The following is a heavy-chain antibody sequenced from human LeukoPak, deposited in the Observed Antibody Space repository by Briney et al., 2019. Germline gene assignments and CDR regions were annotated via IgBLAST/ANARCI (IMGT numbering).Heavy chain of an antibody. D-gene: IGHD5-18*01. CDR2: ISSSSSYI. Sequence: GGSLRLSCAASGFTFSSYSMNWVRQAPGKGLEWVSSISSSSSYIYYADSVKGRFTISRDNAKNSLYLQMNSLRAEDTAVYYCARDSGSGYSYSYASDYWGQGTLVTVSS. V-gene: IGHV3-21*01. CDR1: GFTFSSYS. CDR3: ARDSGSGYSYSYASDY. J-gene: IGHJ4*02.